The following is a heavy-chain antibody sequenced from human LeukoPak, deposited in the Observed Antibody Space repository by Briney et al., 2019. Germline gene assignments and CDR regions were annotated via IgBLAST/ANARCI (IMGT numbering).Heavy chain of an antibody. CDR3: AVTAMDAPDFDY. Sequence: ASVKVSCKASGYTFTSYGISWVRQAPGQGLEWMGWINPNSGGTNYAQKFQGRVTMTRDTSISTAYMELSRLRSDDTAVYYCAVTAMDAPDFDYWGQGTLVTVSS. J-gene: IGHJ4*02. V-gene: IGHV1-2*02. CDR2: INPNSGGT. D-gene: IGHD5-18*01. CDR1: GYTFTSYG.